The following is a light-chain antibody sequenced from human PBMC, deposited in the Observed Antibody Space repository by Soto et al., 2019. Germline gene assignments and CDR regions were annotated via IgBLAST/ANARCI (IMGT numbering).Light chain of an antibody. Sequence: LYQSPNTVCLSQGERATLSCRAIQTVTSGYLAWYQQKPGQAPRLLIYGASTRATGSPDRFSASGSATEFTLTISSLEPEDFAVYYCQQRSNWPRFTFGPGTKVDIK. V-gene: IGKV3D-20*02. CDR1: QTVTSGY. J-gene: IGKJ3*01. CDR2: GAS. CDR3: QQRSNWPRFT.